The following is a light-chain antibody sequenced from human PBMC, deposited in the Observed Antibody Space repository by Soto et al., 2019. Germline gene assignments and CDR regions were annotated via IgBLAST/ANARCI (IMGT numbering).Light chain of an antibody. J-gene: IGKJ1*01. V-gene: IGKV3-20*01. CDR2: GAS. CDR1: QSVSSSY. CDR3: QHYNSYPEA. Sequence: EIVLTQSPGTLSLSPGERATLSCRASQSVSSSYLAWYQQKPGQAPRLIIYGASSRETGIPDRFSGSGSGTELTLTISRLEPDDFATYYCQHYNSYPEAFGQGTKVDIK.